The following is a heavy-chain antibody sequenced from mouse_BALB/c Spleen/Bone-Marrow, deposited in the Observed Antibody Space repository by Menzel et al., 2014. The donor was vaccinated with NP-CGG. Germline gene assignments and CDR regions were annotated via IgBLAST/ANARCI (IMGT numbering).Heavy chain of an antibody. Sequence: QVQLQQPGAELVKPGASVKLSCKASGYTFTSYWMHWVEQRPGQGLEWIGEINPSNGRTNYNEKFKSKATLTVDKSSSTAYMQLSSLTSEDSAVYYCARTYFDYWGQGTSLTVSS. V-gene: IGHV1S81*02. J-gene: IGHJ2*02. CDR1: GYTFTSYW. CDR2: INPSNGRT. CDR3: ARTYFDY.